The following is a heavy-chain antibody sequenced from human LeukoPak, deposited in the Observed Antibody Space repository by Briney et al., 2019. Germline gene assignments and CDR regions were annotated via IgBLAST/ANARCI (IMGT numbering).Heavy chain of an antibody. CDR2: MTGSGHRI. CDR3: ARDPGLYSNGWEYYFDS. D-gene: IGHD6-19*01. J-gene: IGHJ4*02. V-gene: IGHV3-11*01. CDR1: GFAFRDYY. Sequence: GGSLRLSCAASGFAFRDYYMSWIRQAPGKGPEWVAYMTGSGHRIYYADSVKGRFTISRDNTQNSLYLQMNSLRAEDTAVYYCARDPGLYSNGWEYYFDSWGQGTLVTVSS.